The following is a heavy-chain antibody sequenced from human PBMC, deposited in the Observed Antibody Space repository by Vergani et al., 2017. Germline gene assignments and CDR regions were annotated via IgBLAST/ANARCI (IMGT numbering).Heavy chain of an antibody. CDR2: IFQSGSP. Sequence: QLQLQESGSGLVKPSQTLSLNCAASGGSISSGAFSWGWIRQPPGRGLQWIGHIFQSGSPDYNASLKSRVNISLDKSKNHFSLSLSSVTAADTAVYYCARRGGYDYIYTHFDYWGQGTLVTVSS. CDR1: GGSISSGAFS. CDR3: ARRGGYDYIYTHFDY. J-gene: IGHJ4*02. V-gene: IGHV4-30-2*01. D-gene: IGHD5-12*01.